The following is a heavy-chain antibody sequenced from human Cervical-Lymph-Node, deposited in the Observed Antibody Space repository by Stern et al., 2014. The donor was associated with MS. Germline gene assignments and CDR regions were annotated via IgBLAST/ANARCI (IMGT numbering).Heavy chain of an antibody. CDR1: GYSFTAYY. V-gene: IGHV1-2*02. J-gene: IGHJ6*02. CDR3: ARERHSMDV. CDR2: IDPNSGGT. Sequence: QVQLVQSGAEAKKPGASVKVSCKASGYSFTAYYMHWVRQAPGQGLEWMGWIDPNSGGTKSAQNFQGRVTMTRDTSISTFYMELSGLTSDDTAVFYCARERHSMDVWGQGTTVTVSS.